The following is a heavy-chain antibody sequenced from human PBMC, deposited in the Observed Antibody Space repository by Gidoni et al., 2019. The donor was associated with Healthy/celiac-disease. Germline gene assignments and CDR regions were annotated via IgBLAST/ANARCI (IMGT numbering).Heavy chain of an antibody. Sequence: QVQLVQSGAEVKMPGALVKVSCKASGYTFTSYDISWVRQATGQGLEWMGWMNPNSGNTGYAQKFQGRVTMARNTSISTAYMELSRLRSEDTAVYYCARDPVDTAMVINNGMDVWGQGTTVTVSS. V-gene: IGHV1-8*01. CDR1: GYTFTSYD. D-gene: IGHD5-18*01. CDR3: ARDPVDTAMVINNGMDV. CDR2: MNPNSGNT. J-gene: IGHJ6*02.